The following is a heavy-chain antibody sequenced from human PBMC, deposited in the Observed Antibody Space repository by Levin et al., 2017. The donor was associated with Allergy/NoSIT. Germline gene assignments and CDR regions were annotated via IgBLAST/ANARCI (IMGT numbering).Heavy chain of an antibody. Sequence: GSLRLSCAVYGGSFSGYYWSWIRQPPGKGLEWIGEINHSGSTNYNPSLKSRVTISVDTSKNQFSLKLSSVTAADTAVYYCARALGYYYDSSEWFDYWGQGTLVTVSS. CDR1: GGSFSGYY. D-gene: IGHD3-22*01. CDR3: ARALGYYYDSSEWFDY. CDR2: INHSGST. V-gene: IGHV4-34*01. J-gene: IGHJ4*02.